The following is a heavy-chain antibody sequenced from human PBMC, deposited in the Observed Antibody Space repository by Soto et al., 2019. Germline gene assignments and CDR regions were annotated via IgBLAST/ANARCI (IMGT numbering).Heavy chain of an antibody. CDR1: GFTFSSYA. D-gene: IGHD7-27*01. CDR3: AKVGALNPDLGWGFDI. V-gene: IGHV3-23*01. J-gene: IGHJ3*02. Sequence: GGSLRLSCAASGFTFSSYAMSWVRQAPGKGLEWVSAISGSGGSTYYADSVKGRFTISRDNSKNTLYLQMNSLRAEDTAVYYCAKVGALNPDLGWGFDIWGQGTMVTVSS. CDR2: ISGSGGST.